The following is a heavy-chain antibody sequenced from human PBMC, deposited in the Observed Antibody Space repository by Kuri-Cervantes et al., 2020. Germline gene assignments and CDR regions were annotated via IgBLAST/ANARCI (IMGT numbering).Heavy chain of an antibody. J-gene: IGHJ5*02. D-gene: IGHD3-10*01. CDR2: IYYSGST. V-gene: IGHV4-39*07. CDR3: ARERRITMVRGVHDWFDP. Sequence: ESLKISCTVSGGSISSSSYYWGWIRQPPGKGLEWIGSIYYSGSTYYNPSLKSRVTISVDTSKNQFSLKLSSVTAADTAVYYCARERRITMVRGVHDWFDPWGQGTLVTVSS. CDR1: GGSISSSSYY.